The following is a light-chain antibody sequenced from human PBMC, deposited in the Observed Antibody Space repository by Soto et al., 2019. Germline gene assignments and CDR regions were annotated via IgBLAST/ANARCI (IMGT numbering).Light chain of an antibody. Sequence: DIQMTQSPSSLSAFVGDRVTITCRASQSISSYLNWYQQKPGKAPKLLIYAASSLQSGVPSRFSGSGSGTHFTLIINNLQPEDLATYYCKHSYSIPTFGQGTKVEIK. CDR3: KHSYSIPT. V-gene: IGKV1-39*01. CDR1: QSISSY. CDR2: AAS. J-gene: IGKJ1*01.